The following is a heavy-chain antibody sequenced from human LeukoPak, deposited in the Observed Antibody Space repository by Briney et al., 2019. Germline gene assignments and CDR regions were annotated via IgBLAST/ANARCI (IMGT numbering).Heavy chain of an antibody. CDR1: GFTFSSYA. Sequence: GGSLRLSCAASGFTFSSYAMHWVRQAPGKGLEWVAVISYDGSNKYYADSVKGRFTISRDNAKNSLYLQMNSLRAEDTAVYYCARTYYDILTAYNPYFDYWGQGTLVTVSS. V-gene: IGHV3-30*04. J-gene: IGHJ4*02. D-gene: IGHD3-9*01. CDR3: ARTYYDILTAYNPYFDY. CDR2: ISYDGSNK.